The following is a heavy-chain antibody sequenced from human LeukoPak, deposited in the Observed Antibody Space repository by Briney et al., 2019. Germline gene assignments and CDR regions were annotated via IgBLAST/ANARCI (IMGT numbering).Heavy chain of an antibody. Sequence: PGGSLRLSCAASGFTFSSYSMNWVRQAPGKGLEWVSYISSSSSTIYYADSVKGRFTISRDNAKNSLYLQMNSLRAEDTAVYYCAREWAVATIRFYYYYGMDVWGQGTTVTVSS. D-gene: IGHD5-24*01. CDR2: ISSSSSTI. V-gene: IGHV3-48*04. CDR3: AREWAVATIRFYYYYGMDV. CDR1: GFTFSSYS. J-gene: IGHJ6*02.